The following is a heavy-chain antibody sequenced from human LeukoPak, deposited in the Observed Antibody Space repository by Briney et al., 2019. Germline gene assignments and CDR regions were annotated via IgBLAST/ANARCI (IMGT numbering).Heavy chain of an antibody. V-gene: IGHV3-23*01. D-gene: IGHD6-19*01. Sequence: GGSLRLSCAASGFTFSNYAMSWVRQAPGKGLEWVSSMSGSGGSTYYADSVKGRFTISRDNSKNTLCLQMNNLRAEDTALYYCAKNQGQWLVPVDYWGQGTLVTVSS. CDR3: AKNQGQWLVPVDY. CDR2: MSGSGGST. CDR1: GFTFSNYA. J-gene: IGHJ4*02.